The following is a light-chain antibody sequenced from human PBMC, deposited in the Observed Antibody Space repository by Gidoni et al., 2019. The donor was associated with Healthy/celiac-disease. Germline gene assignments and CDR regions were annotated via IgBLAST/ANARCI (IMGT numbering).Light chain of an antibody. V-gene: IGLV1-40*01. CDR1: SSNIGAGYD. Sequence: QSVLPQPPSVSGAPGQRVTISCTGSSSNIGAGYDVHWYHQLPGTAPNLLIYGNSNRPSGVPDRFSGSKSGTSASLAITGLQAEDEADYYCQSYDSSLSAVVFGGGTKLTGL. J-gene: IGLJ2*01. CDR2: GNS. CDR3: QSYDSSLSAVV.